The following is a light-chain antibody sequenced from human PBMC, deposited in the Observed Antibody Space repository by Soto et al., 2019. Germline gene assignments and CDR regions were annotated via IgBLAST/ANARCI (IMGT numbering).Light chain of an antibody. V-gene: IGKV3-20*01. J-gene: IGKJ1*01. CDR2: GAS. CDR1: QSVSSSY. Sequence: EIVLTQSPGTLSLSPGERATLSCRASQSVSSSYLAGYQQKPGQAPRLLIYGASSRATGIPDRFSGSGSGTDFALTISRLEPEDFALYYCQQYGSSPLTFGQGTKVEIK. CDR3: QQYGSSPLT.